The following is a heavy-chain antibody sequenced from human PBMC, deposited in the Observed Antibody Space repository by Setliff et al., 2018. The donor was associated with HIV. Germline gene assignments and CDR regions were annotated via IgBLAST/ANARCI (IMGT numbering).Heavy chain of an antibody. CDR3: ARAPHYGDDDDYYYYYLDV. Sequence: ASVKVSCKASGYTFTCYYINWVRQAPGQGLEWMGWINPNSGGTNYAQKFQGWVTMTMDTSISTAYMELSRLRSDDTAVYSCARAPHYGDDDDYYYYYLDVWGKGTTVTVSS. D-gene: IGHD4-17*01. V-gene: IGHV1-2*04. CDR2: INPNSGGT. CDR1: GYTFTCYY. J-gene: IGHJ6*03.